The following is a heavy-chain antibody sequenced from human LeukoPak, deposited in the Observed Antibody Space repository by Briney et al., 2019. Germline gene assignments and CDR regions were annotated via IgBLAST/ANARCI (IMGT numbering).Heavy chain of an antibody. J-gene: IGHJ2*01. CDR3: VTDRARLFWYFDV. V-gene: IGHV1-24*01. Sequence: ASVKVSCKVSVSTLSDLSINWVRQAPGKGLEYVGGSDPEDGETFHAQNFQGRVTMTEDTATDTAYMELSGLRSEDTALYYCVTDRARLFWYFDVWGRGTLVTVSS. CDR2: SDPEDGET. CDR1: VSTLSDLS. D-gene: IGHD2-21*02.